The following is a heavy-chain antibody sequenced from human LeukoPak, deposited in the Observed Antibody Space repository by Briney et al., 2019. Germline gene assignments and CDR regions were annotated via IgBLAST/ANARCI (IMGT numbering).Heavy chain of an antibody. J-gene: IGHJ2*01. CDR1: GLSLSSNN. CDR2: ISAGSGTV. CDR3: TKDLGLRRMI. Sequence: GGSLRLSCAASGLSLSSNNMHWVRQAPGGGLEWPSYISAGSGTVFSADSVKGRFSISGDNARESLFLQMNSLRVDDTAVYYCTKDLGLRRMIWGRGTLVIVSS. D-gene: IGHD1-14*01. V-gene: IGHV3-48*04.